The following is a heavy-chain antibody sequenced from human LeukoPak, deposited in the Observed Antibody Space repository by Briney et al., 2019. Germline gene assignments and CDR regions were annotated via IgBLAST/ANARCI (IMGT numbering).Heavy chain of an antibody. CDR3: ARSSSGLHFDY. D-gene: IGHD3-22*01. J-gene: IGHJ4*02. CDR1: GGSISSSSYY. CDR2: IYYSGST. Sequence: PSETLSLTCTVSGGSISSSSYYWGWIRQPPGKGLEWIGSIYYSGSTYYNPSLKSRVTISVDTSKNQFSLKLSSVTAADTAVYYCARSSSGLHFDYWGQGTMVTVSS. V-gene: IGHV4-39*01.